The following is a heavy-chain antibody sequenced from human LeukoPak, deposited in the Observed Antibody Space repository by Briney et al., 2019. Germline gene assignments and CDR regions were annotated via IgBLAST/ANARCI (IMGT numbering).Heavy chain of an antibody. D-gene: IGHD3-3*01. CDR1: GFNYSSYT. Sequence: GRSLRLSCAASGFNYSSYTMNWVRQAPGMGLEWLSYISASRDITYYADSVKGRFTISRDNAKNSLYLQMNSLRAEDTAVYYCVRGSLASGVVVYYYYYLDVRGKGTTVTVSS. CDR2: ISASRDIT. CDR3: VRGSLASGVVVYYYYYLDV. J-gene: IGHJ6*03. V-gene: IGHV3-48*01.